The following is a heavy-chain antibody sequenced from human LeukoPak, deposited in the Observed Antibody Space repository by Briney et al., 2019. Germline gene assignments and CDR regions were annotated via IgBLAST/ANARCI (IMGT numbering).Heavy chain of an antibody. J-gene: IGHJ4*02. V-gene: IGHV3-30-3*01. CDR2: ISYDGSNK. D-gene: IGHD3-10*01. CDR3: AKVHGSGSYYPHPSDY. CDR1: GFTFSSYA. Sequence: GGSLRLSCAASGFTFSSYAMHWVRQAPGKGLEWVAVISYDGSNKYYADSVKGRFTISRDNSKNTLYLQMNSLRAEDTAVYYCAKVHGSGSYYPHPSDYWGQGTLVTVSS.